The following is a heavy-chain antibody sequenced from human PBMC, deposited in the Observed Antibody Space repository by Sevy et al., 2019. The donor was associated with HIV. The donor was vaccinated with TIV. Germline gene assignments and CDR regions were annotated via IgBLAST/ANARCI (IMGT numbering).Heavy chain of an antibody. V-gene: IGHV1-69*13. CDR1: GGTFSSYA. CDR3: AIEGLELELTPDYGMDV. CDR2: IIPIFGTA. Sequence: ASVKVSCKASGGTFSSYAISWVRQAPGQGLEWMGGIIPIFGTANYAQKFQGRVTITADESTSTAYMELSSLRSEDTAVYYCAIEGLELELTPDYGMDVWGQGTTVTVSS. J-gene: IGHJ6*02. D-gene: IGHD1-7*01.